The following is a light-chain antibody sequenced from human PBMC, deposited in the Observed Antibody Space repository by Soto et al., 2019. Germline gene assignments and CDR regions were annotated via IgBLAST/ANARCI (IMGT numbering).Light chain of an antibody. Sequence: PVLTQSPSASASLGASVKLTCTLSSGHSNYAIAWHQQQPEKGPRFLMKLNSDGSHRKGDGIPDRFSGSSSGAERYLTISALQSEDEADYYCHTWVTGIHIFVGGTKVTAL. CDR3: HTWVTGIHI. J-gene: IGLJ2*01. CDR2: LNSDGSH. V-gene: IGLV4-69*01. CDR1: SGHSNYA.